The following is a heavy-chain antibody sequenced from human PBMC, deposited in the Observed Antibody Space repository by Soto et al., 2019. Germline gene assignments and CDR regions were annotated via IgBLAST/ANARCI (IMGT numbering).Heavy chain of an antibody. D-gene: IGHD3-10*01. V-gene: IGHV3-64*04. CDR2: IGANAGVT. Sequence: GGSLRLSCSASGFSFSNYALYWVRQAPGKGLHFVSAIGANAGVTYYGDSVKGRFTISRDNSKNTLYLQMNSLRAEDTAVYYCAKAKYYYGSGPWFDPWGQGTLVTVSS. CDR1: GFSFSNYA. CDR3: AKAKYYYGSGPWFDP. J-gene: IGHJ5*02.